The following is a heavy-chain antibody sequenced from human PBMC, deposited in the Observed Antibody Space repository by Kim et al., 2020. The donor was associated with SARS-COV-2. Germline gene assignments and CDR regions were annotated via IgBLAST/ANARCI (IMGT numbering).Heavy chain of an antibody. CDR1: GYTFTSYA. D-gene: IGHD3-10*01. CDR3: ARDDNVRLWFGERVGFRNYYGMDV. Sequence: ASVKVSCKASGYTFTSYAMYWVRQAPGQRLEWMGWINAGNGNTKYSQKFQGRVTITRDTSASTAYMELSSLRSEDTAVYYCARDDNVRLWFGERVGFRNYYGMDVWGQGTTVTVSS. V-gene: IGHV1-3*01. J-gene: IGHJ6*02. CDR2: INAGNGNT.